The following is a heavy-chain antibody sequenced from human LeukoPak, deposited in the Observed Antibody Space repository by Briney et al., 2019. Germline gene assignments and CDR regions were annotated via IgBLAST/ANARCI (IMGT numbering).Heavy chain of an antibody. D-gene: IGHD4-23*01. Sequence: GGSLRLSCAASGFTFSSYAMSWVRQAPGKGLEWVSVISDSAGRTDYADSVKGRFTISRDISKNTLYLQMNSLRAEDTAVYYCATGRYGGNSFDSWGQGTLLTVSS. CDR1: GFTFSSYA. CDR3: ATGRYGGNSFDS. J-gene: IGHJ4*02. V-gene: IGHV3-23*01. CDR2: ISDSAGRT.